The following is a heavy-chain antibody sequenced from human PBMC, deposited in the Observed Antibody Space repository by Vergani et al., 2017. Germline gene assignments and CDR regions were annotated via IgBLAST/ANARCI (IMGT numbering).Heavy chain of an antibody. Sequence: QVHLQQSGPGLVKPSQTLSLTCAISGDSVPSNSAAWNWIRQSPSRGLVWLGRTYYRSKWDNDYAVSVKSRITINPDTSKNQSSLQLNSVPPEDTAVYYCAREVVVVPAAIKYYYYCMDVWGKGTTVTVSS. CDR1: GDSVPSNSAA. D-gene: IGHD2-2*01. CDR3: AREVVVVPAAIKYYYYCMDV. V-gene: IGHV6-1*01. J-gene: IGHJ6*03. CDR2: TYYRSKWDN.